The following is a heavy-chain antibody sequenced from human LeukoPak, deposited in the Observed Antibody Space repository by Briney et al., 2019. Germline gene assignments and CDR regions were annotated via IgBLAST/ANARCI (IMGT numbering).Heavy chain of an antibody. D-gene: IGHD3-3*01. CDR1: GGSIISSSDY. Sequence: SETLSLTCTVSGGSIISSSDYWGWLRQPPGKGLEWIGSMSYSGSTYYSPSLKSRVTMSVDTSKNQVSLKLSSVTATDTAVYYCARQGCWSGYNIDYWGQGTLVTVSS. CDR3: ARQGCWSGYNIDY. V-gene: IGHV4-39*01. CDR2: MSYSGST. J-gene: IGHJ4*02.